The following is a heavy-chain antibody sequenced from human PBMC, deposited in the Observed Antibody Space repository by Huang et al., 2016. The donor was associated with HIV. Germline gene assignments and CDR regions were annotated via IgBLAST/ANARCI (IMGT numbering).Heavy chain of an antibody. CDR3: ARAGGFEI. D-gene: IGHD6-25*01. CDR2: IKIAGITT. CDR1: GFNFSNYW. V-gene: IGHV3-74*01. J-gene: IGHJ3*02. Sequence: EEHLVEYGGGLVQPGGSLRLACEASGFNFSNYWMQLVRQAPGKGLMWVSRIKIAGITTDYSDSVKGRFTISRDNAKNTLYLQMNSLTAEDTAIYYCARAGGFEIWGQGTVVTVSS.